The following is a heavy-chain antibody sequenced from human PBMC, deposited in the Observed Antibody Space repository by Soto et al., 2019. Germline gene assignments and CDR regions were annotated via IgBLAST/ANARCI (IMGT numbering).Heavy chain of an antibody. CDR1: GVSVSSKY. V-gene: IGHV4-59*02. Sequence: QVLLQESGPGLVKPSETLSLTCTVSGVSVSSKYWIWVRQPPGKGLEWIGTFFSSRDIRYNHSLKSRVTMSIATSKNQFSMKLTSVNAADTAVYYCVKWNGFDLWGQGTLVTVSS. D-gene: IGHD1-26*01. CDR3: VKWNGFDL. J-gene: IGHJ3*01. CDR2: FFSSRDI.